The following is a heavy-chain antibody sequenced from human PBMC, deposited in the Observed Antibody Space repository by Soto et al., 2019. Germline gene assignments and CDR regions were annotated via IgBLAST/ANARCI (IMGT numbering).Heavy chain of an antibody. Sequence: EVQLVESGGGLVKPGGSLRLSCAASGFTFSSYSMNWVRQAPGKGLEWVSSISSSSYIYYADSVKGRFTISRDNAKNSLYLQMNSLRAEDTAVYYCARDKGRYCSSTSCYGAFDIWGQGTMVTVSS. J-gene: IGHJ3*02. CDR2: ISSSSYI. CDR3: ARDKGRYCSSTSCYGAFDI. D-gene: IGHD2-2*01. V-gene: IGHV3-21*01. CDR1: GFTFSSYS.